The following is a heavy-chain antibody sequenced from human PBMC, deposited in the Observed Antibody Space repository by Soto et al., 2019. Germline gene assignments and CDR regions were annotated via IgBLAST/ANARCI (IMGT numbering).Heavy chain of an antibody. Sequence: GGSLRLSCAAPGFTVSNSYMSWVRQAPGKGLEWVSVIYSGGSTYYADSVKGRFTISRDSSKNTLYLQMNSLRAEDTAVYYCARGFQSSFGYWGQGTLVTVSS. D-gene: IGHD2-21*01. V-gene: IGHV3-53*01. CDR2: IYSGGST. CDR1: GFTVSNSY. J-gene: IGHJ4*02. CDR3: ARGFQSSFGY.